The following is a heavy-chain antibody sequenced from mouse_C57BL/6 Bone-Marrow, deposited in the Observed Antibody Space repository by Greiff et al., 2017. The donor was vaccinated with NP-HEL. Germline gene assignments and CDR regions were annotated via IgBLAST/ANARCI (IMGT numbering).Heavy chain of an antibody. J-gene: IGHJ3*01. Sequence: LQESGAELVKPGASVKLSCKASGYTFTSYWMHWVKQRPGQGLEWIGMIHPNSGSTNYNEKFKSKATLTVDKSSSTAYMQLSSLTSEDSAVYYCARPSMVTPFAYWGQGTLVTVSA. V-gene: IGHV1-64*01. CDR2: IHPNSGST. CDR1: GYTFTSYW. D-gene: IGHD2-2*01. CDR3: ARPSMVTPFAY.